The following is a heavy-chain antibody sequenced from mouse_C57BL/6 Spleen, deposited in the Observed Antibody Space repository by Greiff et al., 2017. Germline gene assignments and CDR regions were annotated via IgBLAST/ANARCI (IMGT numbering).Heavy chain of an antibody. V-gene: IGHV5-16*01. Sequence: EVQLVESKGGLVQPGSSLKLSCTASGFTFSDYYMAWVRQVSEKGLEWVANINYDGSSTYYLDSLKSRFILSRDNAKNILYLQMSSLKSEDTATYYCARDLVYWYFDVCGTGTTVTVSS. CDR1: GFTFSDYY. CDR3: ARDLVYWYFDV. CDR2: INYDGSST. J-gene: IGHJ1*03. D-gene: IGHD1-1*02.